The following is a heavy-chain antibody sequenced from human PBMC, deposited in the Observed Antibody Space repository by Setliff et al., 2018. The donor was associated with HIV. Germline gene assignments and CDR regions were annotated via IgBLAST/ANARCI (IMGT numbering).Heavy chain of an antibody. J-gene: IGHJ6*02. CDR1: GYRFSTFG. D-gene: IGHD3-10*01. CDR2: ISGYNADT. CDR3: ARDNVRGPTNAMDV. Sequence: GASVKVSCKASGYRFSTFGISWVRQAPGQGLEWMGWISGYNADTDYAQKFQGRVSMTTDISTNTAYMGLGSLRSDDTAVYYCARDNVRGPTNAMDVWGQGTTVTVSS. V-gene: IGHV1-18*01.